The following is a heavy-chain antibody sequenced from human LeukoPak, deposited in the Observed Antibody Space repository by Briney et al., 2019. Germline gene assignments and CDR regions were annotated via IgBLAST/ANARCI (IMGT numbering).Heavy chain of an antibody. V-gene: IGHV3-30*18. CDR2: ISYDGSNK. J-gene: IGHJ4*02. D-gene: IGHD3-10*01. Sequence: PGGSLRLSCAASGFTFSSYGMHWVRQAPGKGLEWVAVISYDGSNKYYADSVKGRFTISRDNSKNTLYLQMNSLRAEDTAVYYCAKDFKAGLWFGEAYFDYWGQGTLVTVSS. CDR3: AKDFKAGLWFGEAYFDY. CDR1: GFTFSSYG.